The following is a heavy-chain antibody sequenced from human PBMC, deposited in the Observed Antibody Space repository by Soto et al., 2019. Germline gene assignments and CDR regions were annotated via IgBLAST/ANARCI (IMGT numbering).Heavy chain of an antibody. D-gene: IGHD1-26*01. CDR3: AKVSLGALTFTDYYYYGLDV. CDR2: ISGGGGTT. V-gene: IGHV3-23*01. CDR1: GFTFSTYA. Sequence: GGSLRLSCAASGFTFSTYAMNWVRQAPGKGLEWVSAISGGGGTTYSADSVKGRVTISRDNSKNTLYLQMNSLRAEDTAVYYCAKVSLGALTFTDYYYYGLDVWGQGTPVTVYS. J-gene: IGHJ6*02.